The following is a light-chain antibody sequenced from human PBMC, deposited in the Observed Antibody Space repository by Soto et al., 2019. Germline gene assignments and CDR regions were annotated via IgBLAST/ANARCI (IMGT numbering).Light chain of an antibody. CDR2: DTS. J-gene: IGKJ3*01. Sequence: EIVLTQSPATLSVSPGAPAPLSCRASQSVSTKLAWYQQKPGQAPRLLIYDTSNRATGIPDRFSGGGSGTDFTLTISRLEPEDFAVYYCQQYGSSPFTFGPGTKVDIK. CDR1: QSVSTK. V-gene: IGKV3-20*01. CDR3: QQYGSSPFT.